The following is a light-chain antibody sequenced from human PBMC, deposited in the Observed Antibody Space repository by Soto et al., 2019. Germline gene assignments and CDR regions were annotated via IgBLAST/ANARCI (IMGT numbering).Light chain of an antibody. J-gene: IGLJ2*01. CDR3: SSYTSSSTPV. CDR2: EVS. V-gene: IGLV2-18*02. CDR1: SSDVGSYNR. Sequence: QAVVTQPPSVSGSPGQSVTISCTGTSSDVGSYNRVSWYQQPPGTAPKLMIYEVSNRPSGVPDRFSGSKSDNTASLTISGLQAEDEADYYCSSYTSSSTPVFGGGTKLTVL.